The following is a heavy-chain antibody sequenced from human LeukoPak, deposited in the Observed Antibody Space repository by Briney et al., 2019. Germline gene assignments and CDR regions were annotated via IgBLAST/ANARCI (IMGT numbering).Heavy chain of an antibody. V-gene: IGHV1-8*01. D-gene: IGHD3-3*01. J-gene: IGHJ6*03. CDR2: MNPNSGNT. CDR1: GYTFTSYD. Sequence: ASVKVSCKASGYTFTSYDINWVRQATGQGLEWMGWMNPNSGNTGYAQKFQGRVTMTRNTSISTAYMELSSLRSEDTAVYYCARSGVVNRPEPIYYYYYYYMDVWGKGTTVTVSS. CDR3: ARSGVVNRPEPIYYYYYYYMDV.